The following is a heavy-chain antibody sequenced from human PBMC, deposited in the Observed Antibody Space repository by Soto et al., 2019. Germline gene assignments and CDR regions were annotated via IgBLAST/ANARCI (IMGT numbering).Heavy chain of an antibody. D-gene: IGHD2-15*01. CDR1: GFTFSSYG. V-gene: IGHV3-30*18. CDR2: ISDDGSNK. J-gene: IGHJ6*02. Sequence: QVQLLESGGGVVQPGRSLRLSCAASGFTFSSYGMHWVRQAPGKGLEWVAVISDDGSNKYYADSVKGRFTISRDNSKNTLYLQMNSLRAADTAVYYCAKASSDYGMDFWGQGTTVTVSS. CDR3: AKASSDYGMDF.